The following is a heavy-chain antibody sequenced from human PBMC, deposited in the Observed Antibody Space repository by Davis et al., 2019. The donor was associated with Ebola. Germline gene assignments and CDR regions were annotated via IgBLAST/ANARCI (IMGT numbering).Heavy chain of an antibody. D-gene: IGHD2/OR15-2a*01. CDR1: GYTFTSYW. V-gene: IGHV5-51*01. Sequence: PGGSLRLSCKGSGYTFTSYWIAWVRQVPGKGLEWMGIIYPGDSDNRYSPSFEGQVTISVDRSVNTASLQWTSLKASDTAMYYCARSESLYGYFDYWGQGTLVTVSS. CDR3: ARSESLYGYFDY. J-gene: IGHJ4*02. CDR2: IYPGDSDN.